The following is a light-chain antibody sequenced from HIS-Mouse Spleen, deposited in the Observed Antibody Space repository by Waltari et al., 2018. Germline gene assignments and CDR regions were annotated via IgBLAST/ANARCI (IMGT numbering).Light chain of an antibody. J-gene: IGLJ3*02. Sequence: QSALTQPASVSGSPGQSITISCTGTSSDVGSYNLVSWYQQHPGKAPKRMIYEGSKRPSGVFTRFSGSKSGNTASLTISGLQAEDEADYYCCSYAGSSTWVFGGGTKLTVL. CDR1: SSDVGSYNL. CDR3: CSYAGSSTWV. CDR2: EGS. V-gene: IGLV2-23*01.